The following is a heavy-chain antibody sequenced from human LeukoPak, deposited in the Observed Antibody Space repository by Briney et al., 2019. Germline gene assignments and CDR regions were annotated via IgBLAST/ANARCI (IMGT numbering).Heavy chain of an antibody. J-gene: IGHJ4*02. V-gene: IGHV3-15*01. D-gene: IGHD2-21*01. CDR2: IKSKTDGGTT. CDR3: TTLFVGDY. Sequence: GGSLRLSCAASGFTFSNAWMSWVRQAPGKGLEWVSRIKSKTDGGTTDYAAPVKGRFTISRDDSKNTLYLQMNSLKTEDTAVYYRTTLFVGDYWGQGTLVTVSS. CDR1: GFTFSNAW.